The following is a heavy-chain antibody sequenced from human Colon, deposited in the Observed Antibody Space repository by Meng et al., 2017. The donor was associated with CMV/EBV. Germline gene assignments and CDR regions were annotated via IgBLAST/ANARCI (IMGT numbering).Heavy chain of an antibody. D-gene: IGHD5-12*01. CDR3: ARENSGYDNRRGFDY. Sequence: QVQLVQSGAEVKKPGASVKVSCKASGYTFTDYYIHWVRQAPGQGLEWMGWMNPNSGNTGYAQKFQGRVTMTRNTSISTAYMELSGLRSEDTAVYYCARENSGYDNRRGFDYWGQGTLVTVSS. CDR1: GYTFTDYY. V-gene: IGHV1-8*02. J-gene: IGHJ4*02. CDR2: MNPNSGNT.